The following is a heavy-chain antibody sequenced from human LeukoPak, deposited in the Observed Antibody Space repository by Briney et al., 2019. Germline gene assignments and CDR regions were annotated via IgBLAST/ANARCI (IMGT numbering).Heavy chain of an antibody. Sequence: ASVKFSCKASGYNFISYYMHWVRQAPGQGLEWIGIINPSGGSTSYAQKFQDRVTMTRDTSTSTVYMELSSLKSEDTAVYYCAREDVVLVDAVRYYYYGMDVWGQGTTVTVSS. J-gene: IGHJ6*02. D-gene: IGHD2-8*01. V-gene: IGHV1-46*01. CDR1: GYNFISYY. CDR3: AREDVVLVDAVRYYYYGMDV. CDR2: INPSGGST.